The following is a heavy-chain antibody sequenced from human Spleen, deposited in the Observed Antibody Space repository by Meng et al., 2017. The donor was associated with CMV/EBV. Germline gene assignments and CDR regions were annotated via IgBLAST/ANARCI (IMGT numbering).Heavy chain of an antibody. CDR3: AKAVVGATGY. Sequence: GGSLRLSCAASGFAFSIYGMHWVRQAPGKGLDWVAFIRNDGSVIYYADSVKGRFTISRDNSKNTLYLQMKNLRAADTAVYYYAKAVVGATGYWGQGTLVTVSS. V-gene: IGHV3-30*02. CDR1: GFAFSIYG. CDR2: IRNDGSVI. J-gene: IGHJ4*02. D-gene: IGHD1-26*01.